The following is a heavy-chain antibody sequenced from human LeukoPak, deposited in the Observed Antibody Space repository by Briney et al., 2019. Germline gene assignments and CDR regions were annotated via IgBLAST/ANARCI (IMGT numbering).Heavy chain of an antibody. D-gene: IGHD3-22*01. CDR1: GFTFSSYA. V-gene: IGHV3-23*01. CDR2: ISGSGGST. Sequence: GGSLRLSCAASGFTFSSYAMSWVRQAPGKGLEWVSAISGSGGSTYYADSVKGRFTISRDNSKNTLYLQMNSLRAEDTAVYNCGKHLLSERDDHDSSGYYCPFDYWGQGTLVTVSS. J-gene: IGHJ4*02. CDR3: GKHLLSERDDHDSSGYYCPFDY.